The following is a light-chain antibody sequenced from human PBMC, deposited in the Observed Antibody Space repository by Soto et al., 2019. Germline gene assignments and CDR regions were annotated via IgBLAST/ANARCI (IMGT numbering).Light chain of an antibody. CDR3: QQYGSSPRG. Sequence: EIVLTQSPGTLSLSPGERATLSCRASQSVSSSYLAWYQQKPGQDPRFLIYGASSRATGIPYRFSGSGSGTDFTLTISILEPEDFAVYYCQQYGSSPRGFGQGTKVDIK. CDR2: GAS. V-gene: IGKV3-20*01. CDR1: QSVSSSY. J-gene: IGKJ1*01.